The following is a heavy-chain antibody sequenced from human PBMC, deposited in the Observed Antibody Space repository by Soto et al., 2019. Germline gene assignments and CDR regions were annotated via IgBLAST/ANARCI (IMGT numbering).Heavy chain of an antibody. V-gene: IGHV3-30*03. CDR2: TSPDGNKK. CDR3: ARADIVNYYYLDF. D-gene: IGHD2-15*01. CDR1: GFIFRSYG. Sequence: QVQLVESGGGVVQPGRSLRLSCTASGFIFRSYGLHWVRQAPGKGLEWLAVTSPDGNKKYYADSVKGRFTISTDESKNTLYLQMNSLRAEDTAVYFCARADIVNYYYLDFWGQGTLVTVSS. J-gene: IGHJ4*02.